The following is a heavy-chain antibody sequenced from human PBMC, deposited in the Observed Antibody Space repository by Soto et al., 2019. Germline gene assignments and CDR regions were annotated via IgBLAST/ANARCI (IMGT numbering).Heavy chain of an antibody. D-gene: IGHD6-19*01. CDR3: ARDPGQQWLGYYYYYGMDV. Sequence: QVQLVESGGGVVQPGRSLRLSCAASGFTFSSYGMHWVRQAPGKGLEWVAVIWYDGSNKYYADSVKGRFTISRDNSKNTRYLQMNSLRAEDTAVYYCARDPGQQWLGYYYYYGMDVWGQGTTVTVSS. CDR1: GFTFSSYG. J-gene: IGHJ6*02. V-gene: IGHV3-33*01. CDR2: IWYDGSNK.